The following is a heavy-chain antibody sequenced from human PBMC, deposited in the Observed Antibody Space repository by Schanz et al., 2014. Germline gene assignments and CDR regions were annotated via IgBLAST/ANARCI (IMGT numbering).Heavy chain of an antibody. CDR3: ARGGPAYYFDD. CDR2: ICIGGNT. J-gene: IGHJ4*02. V-gene: IGHV3-66*01. Sequence: EVHLLESGGGLVQPGGSLRLSCAASGFSFGTYAMNWVRQAPGKGLEWVSFICIGGNTYYADSVKGRFTISRDNSKNTVYIQMNSLRAEDTAVYYCARGGPAYYFDDWGQGTLVTVSS. CDR1: GFSFGTYA.